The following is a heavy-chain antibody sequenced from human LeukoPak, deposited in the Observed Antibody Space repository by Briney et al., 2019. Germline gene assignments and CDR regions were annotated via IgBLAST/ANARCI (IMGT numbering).Heavy chain of an antibody. J-gene: IGHJ6*02. Sequence: GGSLRLSCAASGFTFSDYSMNWVRQAPGKGLEWISYIGIDSGNTNYADSVKGRFTISGDKAKNSLYLQMNSLRVEDTAVYYCARGYCSSTSCYEYYYYGMDVWGQGTTVTVSS. D-gene: IGHD2-2*01. CDR1: GFTFSDYS. CDR3: ARGYCSSTSCYEYYYYGMDV. V-gene: IGHV3-48*01. CDR2: IGIDSGNT.